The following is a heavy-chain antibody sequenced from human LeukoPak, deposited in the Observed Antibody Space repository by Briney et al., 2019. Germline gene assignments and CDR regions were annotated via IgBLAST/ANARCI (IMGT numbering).Heavy chain of an antibody. CDR3: ARRGYYDSSGYDY. Sequence: PGGSLRLSCAASGFTFRNHAMNWVRQAPGKGLEGVSSISGSSSDIYYADSVKGRFTISRDNAENSLYLQMNSLRAEDTAVYYCARRGYYDSSGYDYWGQGTLVTVSS. CDR1: GFTFRNHA. D-gene: IGHD3-22*01. V-gene: IGHV3-21*01. J-gene: IGHJ4*02. CDR2: ISGSSSDI.